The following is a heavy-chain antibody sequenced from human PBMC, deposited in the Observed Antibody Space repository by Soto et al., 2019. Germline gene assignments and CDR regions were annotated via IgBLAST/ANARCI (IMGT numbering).Heavy chain of an antibody. J-gene: IGHJ6*02. D-gene: IGHD6-13*01. V-gene: IGHV3-23*01. CDR2: ISGSGGST. CDR1: GFTFSSYA. CDR3: ARYTYTSRYTYYGMDV. Sequence: TGGSLRLSCAASGFTFSSYAMSWVRQAPGKGLEWVSAISGSGGSTYYADSVKGRFTISRDNSKSIAYLQMNSLKSEDTAVYYCARYTYTSRYTYYGMDVWGHGTTVTVSS.